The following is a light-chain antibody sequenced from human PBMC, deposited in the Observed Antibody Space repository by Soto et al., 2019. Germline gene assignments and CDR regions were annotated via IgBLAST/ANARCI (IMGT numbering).Light chain of an antibody. CDR3: SSYTTSASYV. J-gene: IGLJ1*01. CDR2: GVS. Sequence: QSVLTRPASVSGSPGQSITISCTGTSSDVGSYNSVSWYQQHPGKAPKLMIYGVSNRPSGVSIRFSGSKSGNTASLTISGLQAEDEGGYYCSSYTTSASYVFGTGTKVTVL. V-gene: IGLV2-14*01. CDR1: SSDVGSYNS.